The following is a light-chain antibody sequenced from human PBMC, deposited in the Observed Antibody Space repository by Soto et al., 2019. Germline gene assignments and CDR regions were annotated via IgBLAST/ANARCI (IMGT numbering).Light chain of an antibody. CDR2: LNSDGSH. CDR3: QTWGTGIWV. Sequence: QPVLTQSPSASASLGASVKLTCTLSSGHSSYAIAWHQQQPEKGPRYLMKLNSDGSHRKGDGIPDRFSGSSSGAERYLTISSIQSEDEADYYCQTWGTGIWVFGGGTKLTVL. J-gene: IGLJ3*02. CDR1: SGHSSYA. V-gene: IGLV4-69*01.